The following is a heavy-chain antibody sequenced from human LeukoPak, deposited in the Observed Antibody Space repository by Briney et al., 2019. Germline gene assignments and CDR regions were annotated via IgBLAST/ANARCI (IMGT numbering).Heavy chain of an antibody. CDR3: ARAAPVLYSYSHVRQDYYYYYMDV. V-gene: IGHV4-61*01. CDR2: IYHTGST. CDR1: GDSISSGSFY. J-gene: IGHJ6*03. Sequence: SSETLSLTCTVSGDSISSGSFYWSWTRQSPGKGLEWIGYIYHTGSTSYSPSRKSRVTISADTSQNQFSLKLSSVPAADTAVYYCARAAPVLYSYSHVRQDYYYYYMDVWGKGTTVTVSS. D-gene: IGHD4-11*01.